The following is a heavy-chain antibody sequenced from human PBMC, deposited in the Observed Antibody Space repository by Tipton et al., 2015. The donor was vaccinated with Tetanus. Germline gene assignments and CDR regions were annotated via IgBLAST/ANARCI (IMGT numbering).Heavy chain of an antibody. CDR2: IYDSGTINT. Sequence: GLVKPSETLSLTCNVSGASIRSNYWTWIRQPPGKGLEWIGYIYDSGTINTKYNPSLRGRVAISIDTSKKQFSLNLRSVTAADTAVYYCARDRGFTTYNYFDPWGQGTLVTVSS. J-gene: IGHJ5*02. CDR3: ARDRGFTTYNYFDP. D-gene: IGHD5-24*01. CDR1: GASIRSNY. V-gene: IGHV4-59*12.